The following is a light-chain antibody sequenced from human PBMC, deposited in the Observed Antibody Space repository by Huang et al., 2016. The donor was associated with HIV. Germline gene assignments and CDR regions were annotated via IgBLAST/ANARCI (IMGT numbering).Light chain of an antibody. Sequence: EVVLTQSPATLSVSAGERVTLSCRASENIVNKLAWYQQRPGQAPTLLVYDASTGAADVPARFSGSGSGTQFTLTISSLQSEDFAVYYCQQYHDWPPLTFGQGTRLEI. V-gene: IGKV3-15*01. J-gene: IGKJ5*01. CDR3: QQYHDWPPLT. CDR2: DAS. CDR1: ENIVNK.